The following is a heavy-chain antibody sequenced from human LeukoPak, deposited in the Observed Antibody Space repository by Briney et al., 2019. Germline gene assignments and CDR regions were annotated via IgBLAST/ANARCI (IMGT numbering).Heavy chain of an antibody. Sequence: PSETLSLTXTVSGGSISGYYWSWIRQPPGKGLEWIGYIYYSGSTNYNPSLKSRVTISVDTSKNQFSLKLSSVTAADTAVYYCARYGGYGHYWGQGTLVTVSS. CDR3: ARYGGYGHY. V-gene: IGHV4-59*01. CDR2: IYYSGST. J-gene: IGHJ4*02. D-gene: IGHD5-12*01. CDR1: GGSISGYY.